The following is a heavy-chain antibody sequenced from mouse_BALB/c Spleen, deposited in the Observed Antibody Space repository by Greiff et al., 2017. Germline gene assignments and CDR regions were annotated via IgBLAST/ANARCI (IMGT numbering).Heavy chain of an antibody. CDR2: IRNKANGYTT. J-gene: IGHJ2*01. D-gene: IGHD3-1*01. CDR1: GFTFTDYY. CDR3: ARKSSGAFDY. V-gene: IGHV7-3*02. Sequence: EVKVIESGGGLVQPGGSLRLSCATSGFTFTDYYMSWVRQPPGKALEWLGFIRNKANGYTTEYSASVKGRFTISRDNSQSILYLQMNTLRAEDSATYYCARKSSGAFDYWGQGTTLTVSS.